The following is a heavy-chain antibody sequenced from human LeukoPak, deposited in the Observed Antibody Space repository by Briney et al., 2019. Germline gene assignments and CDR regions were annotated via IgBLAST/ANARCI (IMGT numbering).Heavy chain of an antibody. CDR1: GFTFDDYG. CDR2: ISSSSSYI. Sequence: GGSLRLSCAASGFTFDDYGMSWVRLAPGKGLEWVSSISSSSSYIYYADSVKGRFTISRDNAKDSLYLQMNSLRAEDTAVYYCARWELDSFDYWGQGTLVTVSS. J-gene: IGHJ4*02. CDR3: ARWELDSFDY. D-gene: IGHD1-26*01. V-gene: IGHV3-21*01.